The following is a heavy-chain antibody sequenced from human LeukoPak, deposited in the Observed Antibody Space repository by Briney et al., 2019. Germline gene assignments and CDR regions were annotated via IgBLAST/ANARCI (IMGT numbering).Heavy chain of an antibody. Sequence: SQTLSLTCAIYGDSVSSNSGAWNWIGQSPSRGLEWLGRTYYRSKWYNDYAPSVQSRITINPDTSRNQFSLQLNSVTPEDTAVYYCARVAGAASFDFWGQGTLVTVSS. CDR2: TYYRSKWYN. CDR3: ARVAGAASFDF. D-gene: IGHD3-16*01. V-gene: IGHV6-1*01. J-gene: IGHJ4*02. CDR1: GDSVSSNSGA.